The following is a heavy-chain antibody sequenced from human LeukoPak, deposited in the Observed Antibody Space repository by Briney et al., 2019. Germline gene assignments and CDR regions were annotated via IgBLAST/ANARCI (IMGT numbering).Heavy chain of an antibody. J-gene: IGHJ4*02. Sequence: GASVKVSCKASGGTFSSYAISWVRQAPGQGLEWMGRIIPILGIANYAQKFQGRVTITADKSTSTAYMELSSLRSEDTAVYYCARXRVHPVVGLGYWGQGTLVTVSS. CDR2: IIPILGIA. CDR1: GGTFSSYA. V-gene: IGHV1-69*04. CDR3: ARXRVHPVVGLGY. D-gene: IGHD1-1*01.